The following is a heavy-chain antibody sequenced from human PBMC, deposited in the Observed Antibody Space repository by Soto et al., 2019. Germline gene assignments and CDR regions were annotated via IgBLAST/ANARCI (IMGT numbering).Heavy chain of an antibody. CDR3: ARDLGYNSGYDPFDY. CDR1: GFTFSSYS. J-gene: IGHJ4*02. D-gene: IGHD5-12*01. CDR2: ISSSSSYI. Sequence: GGSLRLSCAASGFTFSSYSMNWVRQAPGKGLEWVSSISSSSSYIYYADSVKGRFTISRDNAKNSLYLQMNSLRAEDTAVYYCARDLGYNSGYDPFDYWGQGTLVTVSS. V-gene: IGHV3-21*01.